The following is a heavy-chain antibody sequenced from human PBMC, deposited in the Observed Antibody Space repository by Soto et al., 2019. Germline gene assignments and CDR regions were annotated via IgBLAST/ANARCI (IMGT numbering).Heavy chain of an antibody. D-gene: IGHD3-16*01. J-gene: IGHJ4*02. CDR3: AGGGPTGGIGY. CDR2: IIPILGIA. V-gene: IGHV1-69*02. CDR1: GGTFSSYT. Sequence: QVQLVQSGAEVKKPGSSVKVSCKASGGTFSSYTISWVRQAPGQGLEWMGRIIPILGIANYAQKFQGRVTITADKSTSTAYRGVSTLRFGDTAFYYWAGGGPTGGIGYWGRGTLVTLPS.